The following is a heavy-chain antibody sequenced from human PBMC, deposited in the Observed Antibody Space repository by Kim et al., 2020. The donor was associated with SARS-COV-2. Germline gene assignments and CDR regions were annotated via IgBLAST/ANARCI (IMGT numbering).Heavy chain of an antibody. Sequence: GESLKISCKGSGYSFTSYWIGWVRQMPGKGLEWMGIIYPGDSDTRYSPSFQGQVTISADKSISTAYLQWSSLKASDTAMYYCARSYDILTGSSRPYYNWFDPWGQGTLVTVSS. CDR3: ARSYDILTGSSRPYYNWFDP. CDR1: GYSFTSYW. V-gene: IGHV5-51*01. CDR2: IYPGDSDT. J-gene: IGHJ5*02. D-gene: IGHD3-9*01.